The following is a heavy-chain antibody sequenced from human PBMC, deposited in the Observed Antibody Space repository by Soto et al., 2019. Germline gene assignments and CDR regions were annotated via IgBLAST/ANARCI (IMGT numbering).Heavy chain of an antibody. CDR1: GFSFSTYS. J-gene: IGHJ6*02. CDR2: ISSRSYTI. V-gene: IGHV3-48*02. D-gene: IGHD6-6*01. Sequence: EVQLVESGGGLVQPGGSLRLSCAASGFSFSTYSMNWVGQAPGKGLEWVSYISSRSYTIYYIDSVKGRFTISRDNAKSSLYLQMNSLRDEDTAVYYCARGGSSSDNGMDVWGQGTRVTVSS. CDR3: ARGGSSSDNGMDV.